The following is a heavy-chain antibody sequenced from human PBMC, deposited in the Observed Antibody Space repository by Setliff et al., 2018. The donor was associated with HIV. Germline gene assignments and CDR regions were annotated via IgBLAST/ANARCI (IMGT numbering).Heavy chain of an antibody. CDR3: ARKAAALDY. D-gene: IGHD6-13*01. Sequence: AGGSLRLSCAASGFTFSTYWMSWVRQAPGKGLEWVANIKEDGSARYYVDSVKGRFTVSRDNAKNSLFLQMNSLSVEDTAVYYCARKAAALDYWGRGTLVTVSS. V-gene: IGHV3-7*01. CDR1: GFTFSTYW. CDR2: IKEDGSAR. J-gene: IGHJ4*01.